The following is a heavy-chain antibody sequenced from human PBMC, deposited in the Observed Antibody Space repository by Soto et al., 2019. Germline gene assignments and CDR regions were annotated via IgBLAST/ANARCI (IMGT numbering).Heavy chain of an antibody. Sequence: SETLSLTCTVSGGSISSGGYYWSWIRQHPGKGLEWIGYIYYSGSTYYNPSLKSRVTISVDTSKNQFSLKLSSVTAADTAVYYCXRDGLNISAKNYYGMDVWGQGTTVTVSS. V-gene: IGHV4-31*03. CDR3: XRDGLNISAKNYYGMDV. CDR1: GGSISSGGYY. CDR2: IYYSGST. J-gene: IGHJ6*02. D-gene: IGHD1-26*01.